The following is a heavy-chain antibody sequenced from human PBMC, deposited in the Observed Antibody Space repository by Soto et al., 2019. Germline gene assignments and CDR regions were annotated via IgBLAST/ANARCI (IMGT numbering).Heavy chain of an antibody. CDR2: INAGNGNT. CDR3: ARRYDFWSGYYLDY. D-gene: IGHD3-3*01. Sequence: ASVKVSCKASGYTFTSYAMYWVRQAPGQRLEWMGWINAGNGNTKYSQKFQGRVTITRDTSASTAYMELSSLRSEDTAVYYCARRYDFWSGYYLDYWGQGTLVTVSS. V-gene: IGHV1-3*01. J-gene: IGHJ4*02. CDR1: GYTFTSYA.